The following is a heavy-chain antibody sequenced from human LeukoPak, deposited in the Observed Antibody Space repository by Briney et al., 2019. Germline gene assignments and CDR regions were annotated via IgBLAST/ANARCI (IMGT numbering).Heavy chain of an antibody. Sequence: GRSLRLSCAASGFTFSSSAMRWVRQAPGKGLGWVAFISYDGSNKSYADSVKGRFTISRDNSQNTLYLQMNSLRAEDTAVYYCARDSGPFDPWGQGTLVTVSS. D-gene: IGHD3-10*01. CDR3: ARDSGPFDP. CDR1: GFTFSSSA. J-gene: IGHJ5*02. CDR2: ISYDGSNK. V-gene: IGHV3-30-3*01.